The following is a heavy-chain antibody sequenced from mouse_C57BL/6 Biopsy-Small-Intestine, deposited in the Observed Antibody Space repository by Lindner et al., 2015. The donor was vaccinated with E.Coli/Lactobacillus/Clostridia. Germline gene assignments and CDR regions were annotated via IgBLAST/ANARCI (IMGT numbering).Heavy chain of an antibody. CDR1: GYTLTELS. D-gene: IGHD2-4*01. J-gene: IGHJ1*03. V-gene: IGHV1-18*01. Sequence: SVKVSCKVSGYTLTELSMHWVRQAPGKGLEWMGGFDPEDGETIYAQKFQGRVTMTEDTSTDTAYMELSSLRSEDTAVYYCASYYDFWSGYSRYYYYMDVWGKGTTVTVSS. CDR3: ASYYDFWSGYSRYYYYMDV. CDR2: FDPEDGET.